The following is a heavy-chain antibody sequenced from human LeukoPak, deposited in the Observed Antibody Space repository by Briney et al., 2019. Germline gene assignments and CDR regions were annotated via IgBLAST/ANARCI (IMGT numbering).Heavy chain of an antibody. CDR1: GGSFSGYY. J-gene: IGHJ4*02. Sequence: PSETLSLTCAVYGGSFSGYYWSWIRQPPGKGLEWIGEINHSGSTNYNPSPKSRVTISVGTSKNQFSLKLSSVTAADTAVYYCARGNFWELLDYWGQGTLVTVSS. CDR2: INHSGST. CDR3: ARGNFWELLDY. D-gene: IGHD1-26*01. V-gene: IGHV4-34*01.